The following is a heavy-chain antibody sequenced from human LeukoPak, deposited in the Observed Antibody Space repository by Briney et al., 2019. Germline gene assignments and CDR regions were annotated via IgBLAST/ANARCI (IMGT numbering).Heavy chain of an antibody. D-gene: IGHD4-17*01. CDR2: IYHTGST. V-gene: IGHV4-38-2*02. CDR1: GYSISSDYN. J-gene: IGHJ4*02. CDR3: ARDHDGDYGDS. Sequence: SETLSLICIVSGYSISSDYNWGWIWQPPGKGLEWIGSIYHTGSTYYNPALKSRVTISIDTSKNQFSLKLSSVTAADTAVYYSARDHDGDYGDSWGQGTLVTVSS.